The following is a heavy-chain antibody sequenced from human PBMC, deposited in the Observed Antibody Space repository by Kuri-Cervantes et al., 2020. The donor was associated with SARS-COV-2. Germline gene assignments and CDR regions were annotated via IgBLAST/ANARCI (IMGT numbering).Heavy chain of an antibody. CDR2: INPSGGST. D-gene: IGHD5-24*01. V-gene: IGHV1-46*01. J-gene: IGHJ4*02. CDR1: GYTFTSYY. Sequence: ASVKVSCKASGYTFTSYYMHWVRQAPGQGLEWMGIINPSGGSTSYAQKFQGRVTITADKSTSTAYMELRSLRSDDTAVYYCARVRVGRWLQLHYFDYWGQGTLVTGSS. CDR3: ARVRVGRWLQLHYFDY.